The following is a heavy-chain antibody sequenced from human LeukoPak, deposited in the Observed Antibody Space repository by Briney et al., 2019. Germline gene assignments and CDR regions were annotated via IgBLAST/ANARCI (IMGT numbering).Heavy chain of an antibody. CDR1: GYTFTGYY. V-gene: IGHV1-2*02. J-gene: IGHJ4*02. CDR3: ARGGGVDILTGFQY. Sequence: AASVKVSCKASGYTFTGYYMHWVRQAPGQGLEWMGWINPNSGETKYAQKFQGRVTITADQSTSTAYMELSSLRSEDTAVYYWARGGGVDILTGFQYWGQGTLVTVSS. CDR2: INPNSGET. D-gene: IGHD3-9*01.